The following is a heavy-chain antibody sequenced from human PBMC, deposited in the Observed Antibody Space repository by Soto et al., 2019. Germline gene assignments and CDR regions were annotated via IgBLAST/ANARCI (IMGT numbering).Heavy chain of an antibody. J-gene: IGHJ5*02. D-gene: IGHD3-10*01. V-gene: IGHV1-8*01. CDR3: AVHRATPGVALSNWFGP. CDR1: GYTFTSYD. CDR2: MNPNSGNT. Sequence: GASVKVSCKASGYTFTSYDINWVRQATGQGLEWMGWMNPNSGNTGYAQKFQGRVTMTRNTSISTAYMELSSLRSEDTAVYYCAVHRATPGVALSNWFGPWGQGSLVTVSS.